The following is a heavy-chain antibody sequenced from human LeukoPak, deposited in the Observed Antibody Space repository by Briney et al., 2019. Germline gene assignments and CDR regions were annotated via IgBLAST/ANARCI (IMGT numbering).Heavy chain of an antibody. D-gene: IGHD3-22*01. Sequence: SETLSLTCAVYGGSFSGYYWSWIRQPPGKGLEWIGEINHSGSTKYNASLKSRATISVDTSKKQLSLKLSSVTAADTAVYYCARGGEYYYDSSAFYWGQGTLVTVSS. J-gene: IGHJ4*02. V-gene: IGHV4-34*01. CDR1: GGSFSGYY. CDR3: ARGGEYYYDSSAFY. CDR2: INHSGST.